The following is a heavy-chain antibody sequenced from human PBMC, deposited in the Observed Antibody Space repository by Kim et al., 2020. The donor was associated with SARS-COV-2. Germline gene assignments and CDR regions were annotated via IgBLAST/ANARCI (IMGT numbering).Heavy chain of an antibody. CDR3: VREGIGGFDF. CDR2: IRQDGNSK. CDR1: GFTFSSYW. J-gene: IGHJ4*02. V-gene: IGHV3-7*03. Sequence: GGSLRLSCAASGFTFSSYWMSWVRQTPGKGLEWVASIRQDGNSKEFADSVQGRFAIFRDNAQNSVYLEMNSLRAEDTAVYYCVREGIGGFDFWCQGTLVGVSS. D-gene: IGHD1-26*01.